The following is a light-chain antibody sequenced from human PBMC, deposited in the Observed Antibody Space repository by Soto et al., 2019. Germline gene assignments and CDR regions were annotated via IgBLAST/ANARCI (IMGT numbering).Light chain of an antibody. CDR1: RSDVGGYTL. J-gene: IGLJ2*01. CDR2: EDN. CDR3: CSYAGSSSVL. Sequence: QSALAQPASVSGSPGQSITISCTGTRSDVGGYTLVSWFQQYPGKAPKLMIYEDNKRPSGVSDRFSGSKSGNTASLTISGLQAEDEADYYCCSYAGSSSVLFGGGTKVTV. V-gene: IGLV2-23*01.